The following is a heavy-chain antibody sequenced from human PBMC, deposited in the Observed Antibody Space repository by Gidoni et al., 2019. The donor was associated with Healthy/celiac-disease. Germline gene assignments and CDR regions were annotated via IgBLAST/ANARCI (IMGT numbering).Heavy chain of an antibody. CDR1: GGSFSGYY. CDR2: INHSGST. Sequence: QVQLQQCGAGLLKPSETLSLTCAVYGGSFSGYYWSWIRQPPGKGLEWIGEINHSGSTNYNPSLKSRVTISVDTSKNQFSLKLSSVTAADTAVYYCARGDGDYGWFDPWGQGTLVTVSS. J-gene: IGHJ5*02. CDR3: ARGDGDYGWFDP. V-gene: IGHV4-34*01. D-gene: IGHD4-17*01.